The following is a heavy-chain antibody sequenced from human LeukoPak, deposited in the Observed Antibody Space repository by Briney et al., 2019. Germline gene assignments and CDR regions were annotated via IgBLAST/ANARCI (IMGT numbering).Heavy chain of an antibody. CDR1: GGTFSSYA. D-gene: IGHD1-26*01. CDR3: ARERGSYLESTFDY. Sequence: EASVKVSCKASGGTFSSYAISWVRQAPGQGLEWMGGIIPIFGTANYAQKFQGRVTITADESTSTAYMELSSLRSEDTAVYYCARERGSYLESTFDYWGQGTLVTVSS. CDR2: IIPIFGTA. V-gene: IGHV1-69*13. J-gene: IGHJ4*02.